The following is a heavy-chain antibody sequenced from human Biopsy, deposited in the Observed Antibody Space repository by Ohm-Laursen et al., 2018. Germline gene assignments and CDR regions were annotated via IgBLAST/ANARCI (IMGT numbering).Heavy chain of an antibody. D-gene: IGHD2-21*01. CDR2: INQDGSVK. V-gene: IGHV3-7*01. CDR1: GFIFSSYY. J-gene: IGHJ4*02. Sequence: SLRLSCAASGFIFSSYYMCWVRLAPGKGLEWVANINQDGSVKNYVDSVKGRFTISRDNAENSVYLQMSSLRSEDTAVYYCARSLWPEDYWGQGTLVTVSS. CDR3: ARSLWPEDY.